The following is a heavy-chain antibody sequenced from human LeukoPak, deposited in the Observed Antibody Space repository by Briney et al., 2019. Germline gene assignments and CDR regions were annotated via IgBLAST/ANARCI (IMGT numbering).Heavy chain of an antibody. J-gene: IGHJ4*02. CDR3: ARDNGWSADF. V-gene: IGHV3-74*01. Sequence: GGSLRLSCAASGFTFSSYWMNWVRQAPGKGLVWVSRIASDGSSTTYADSVKGRFSISRDNAKNSLFLQMNSLRAEDTAVYYCARDNGWSADFWGQGTLVTVSS. CDR1: GFTFSSYW. D-gene: IGHD2-15*01. CDR2: IASDGSST.